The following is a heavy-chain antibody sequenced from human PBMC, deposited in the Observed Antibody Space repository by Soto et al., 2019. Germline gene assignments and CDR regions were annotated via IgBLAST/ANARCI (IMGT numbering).Heavy chain of an antibody. CDR2: ISSSSSVI. D-gene: IGHD7-27*01. CDR3: ARDLSWGSNWYYYMDV. Sequence: GGALRLYCVDSGLSFSSSWMSWVRQAPGKGLEWVSYISSSSSVIDYADSVKGRFTVSRDNARNSLYLQMNSLRAEDTAVYYCARDLSWGSNWYYYMDVWGKGTTVTVSS. CDR1: GLSFSSSW. J-gene: IGHJ6*03. V-gene: IGHV3-48*01.